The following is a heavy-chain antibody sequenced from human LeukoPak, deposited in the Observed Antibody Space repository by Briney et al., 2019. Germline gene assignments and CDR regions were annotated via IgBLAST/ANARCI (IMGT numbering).Heavy chain of an antibody. Sequence: GGSLRLSCAASGYTFTSYYMHWVPQAPGQGLEWMGIINPSGGSTSYAQKFQGRVTMTRDTSTSTGYMELSSLRSEDTAVYYCARDLIAAAELNYYGMDVWGQGTTVTVSS. V-gene: IGHV1-46*01. CDR3: ARDLIAAAELNYYGMDV. J-gene: IGHJ6*02. CDR2: INPSGGST. CDR1: GYTFTSYY. D-gene: IGHD6-13*01.